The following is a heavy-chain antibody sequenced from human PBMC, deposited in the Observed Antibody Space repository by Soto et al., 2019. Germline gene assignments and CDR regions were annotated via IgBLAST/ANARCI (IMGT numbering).Heavy chain of an antibody. CDR3: TTDSYISMVVVRFDY. CDR2: IKSRALGGTT. J-gene: IGHJ4*01. CDR1: GFPFSNGG. Sequence: PGGSLRLSCAGSGFPFSNGGINWVRHVPGKGLEWVGRIKSRALGGTTDFAAPVRGRFAITRDDSRNVAYMQMNSLHTEDTAVYYCTTDSYISMVVVRFDYWGHGSLVTVSS. D-gene: IGHD3-22*01. V-gene: IGHV3-15*07.